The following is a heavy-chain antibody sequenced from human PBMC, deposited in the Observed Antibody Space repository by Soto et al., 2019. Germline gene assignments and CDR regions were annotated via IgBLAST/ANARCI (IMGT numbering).Heavy chain of an antibody. CDR2: INPNSGGT. CDR3: ARGPPGYCSGGSCANWFDP. J-gene: IGHJ5*02. Sequence: QVQLVQSGAEVNKPGASVKVSFKASGYNFTGYYMHWVRHDPGQRLDWMGWINPNSGGTNYAQKFQGWGTMTRDTSISTAYMELSRMRSDDTAVYYCARGPPGYCSGGSCANWFDPWGQGTLVTVSS. D-gene: IGHD2-15*01. CDR1: GYNFTGYY. V-gene: IGHV1-2*04.